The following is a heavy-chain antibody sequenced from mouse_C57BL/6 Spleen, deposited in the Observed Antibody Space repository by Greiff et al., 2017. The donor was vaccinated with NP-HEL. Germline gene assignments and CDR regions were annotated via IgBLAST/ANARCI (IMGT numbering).Heavy chain of an antibody. CDR3: ARHYGSSYGIAY. D-gene: IGHD1-1*01. V-gene: IGHV14-2*01. CDR2: IDPEDGET. J-gene: IGHJ3*01. Sequence: EVQLVESGAELVKPGASVKLSCTASGFNIKDYYMHWVKQRTEQGLEWIGRIDPEDGETKYDPKFQGKATITADTSSNTAYLQLSSLTSEDTAVYYCARHYGSSYGIAYWGQGTLVTVSA. CDR1: GFNIKDYY.